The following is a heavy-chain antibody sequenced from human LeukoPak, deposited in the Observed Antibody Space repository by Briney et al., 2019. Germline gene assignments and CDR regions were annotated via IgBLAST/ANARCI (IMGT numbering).Heavy chain of an antibody. CDR1: GFTFSSYA. CDR3: AKDLARYCSGGSCYPGDY. CDR2: ISGSGGST. V-gene: IGHV3-23*01. J-gene: IGHJ4*02. D-gene: IGHD2-15*01. Sequence: PGGSLRLSCAASGFTFSSYAMSWVRQAPGKGLECVSAISGSGGSTYYADSVKGRFTISRDNSKNTLYLQMNSLRAEDTAVYYCAKDLARYCSGGSCYPGDYWGQGTLVTVSS.